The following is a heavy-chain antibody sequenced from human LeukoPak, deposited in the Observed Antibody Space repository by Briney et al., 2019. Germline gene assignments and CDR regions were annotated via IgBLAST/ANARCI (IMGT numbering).Heavy chain of an antibody. V-gene: IGHV4-61*02. Sequence: SETLSLTCAVSGGSISSGSYYWSWIRQPAGKGLEWIGRIYTSGSTNYNPSLKSRVTISVDTSKNQFSLKLSSVAAADTAVYYCARAPDPPDYYYDSGGYYFFDYWGQGTLVTVSS. CDR2: IYTSGST. D-gene: IGHD3-22*01. CDR3: ARAPDPPDYYYDSGGYYFFDY. CDR1: GGSISSGSYY. J-gene: IGHJ4*02.